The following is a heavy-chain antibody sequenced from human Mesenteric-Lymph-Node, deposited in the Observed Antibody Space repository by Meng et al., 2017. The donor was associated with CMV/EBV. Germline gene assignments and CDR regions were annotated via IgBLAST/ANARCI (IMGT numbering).Heavy chain of an antibody. CDR1: GFTLNNYW. J-gene: IGHJ6*02. CDR3: ANSPGRSGYYMGDYYGMDV. D-gene: IGHD3-3*01. CDR2: INSDGSST. V-gene: IGHV3-74*01. Sequence: GESLKISCAASGFTLNNYWMHWVRQAPGKGLVWVSRINSDGSSTSYADSVKGRFTISRDNSKNTLYLQMNSLRAEDTAVYYCANSPGRSGYYMGDYYGMDVWGQGTTVTVSS.